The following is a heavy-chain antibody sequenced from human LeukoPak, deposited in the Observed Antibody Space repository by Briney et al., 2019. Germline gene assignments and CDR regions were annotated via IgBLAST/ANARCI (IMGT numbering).Heavy chain of an antibody. Sequence: GASVKVSCKASGYTFTSYGISWVRQAPGQGLEWMGWISAYNGNTNYAQKLQGRVTMTTDTSTSTAYMELRSLRSDDTAVYYCARVPEYYDFWSGYKADFDYWGQGTLVTVSS. CDR1: GYTFTSYG. CDR3: ARVPEYYDFWSGYKADFDY. D-gene: IGHD3-3*01. CDR2: ISAYNGNT. V-gene: IGHV1-18*01. J-gene: IGHJ4*02.